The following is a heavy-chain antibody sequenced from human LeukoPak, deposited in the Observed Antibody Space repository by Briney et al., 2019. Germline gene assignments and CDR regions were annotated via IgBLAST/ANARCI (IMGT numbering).Heavy chain of an antibody. J-gene: IGHJ4*02. D-gene: IGHD6-13*01. CDR3: ATDTGSIAAAATRFDY. CDR1: GYTLTELS. Sequence: ASAKVSCKVSGYTLTELSMHWVRQAPGKGLEWMGGFDPEDGETIYAQKFQGRVTMTEDTSTDTAYMELSSLRSEDTAVYYCATDTGSIAAAATRFDYWGQGTLVTVSS. V-gene: IGHV1-24*01. CDR2: FDPEDGET.